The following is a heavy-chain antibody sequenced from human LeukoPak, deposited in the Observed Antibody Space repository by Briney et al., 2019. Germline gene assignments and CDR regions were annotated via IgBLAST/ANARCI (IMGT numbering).Heavy chain of an antibody. CDR2: ISTSSRYI. D-gene: IGHD2-2*01. J-gene: IGHJ5*02. CDR3: ARADCSSSTCYLRRSWFDP. Sequence: GGSLRLSCAASGFTLSNDMNWLRQAPGKGLEWVSSISTSSRYIYYKDSVRGRFTISRDDAKNSLYLEMNSLRAEDTAVYYCARADCSSSTCYLRRSWFDPWGQGTLVTVSS. CDR1: GFTLSND. V-gene: IGHV3-21*01.